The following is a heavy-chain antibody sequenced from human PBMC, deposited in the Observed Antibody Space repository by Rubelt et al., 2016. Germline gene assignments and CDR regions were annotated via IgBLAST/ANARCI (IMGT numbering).Heavy chain of an antibody. J-gene: IGHJ2*01. CDR1: GFTFSSYS. Sequence: ASGFTFSSYSMNWVRQASGMGLEWLSYISRSSGTIYYADSVKGRFSIASDNAKNSLYLQMNSLRVEDTAVYHCARDRNWGRSDWYLDLWGRGTLVTVSS. V-gene: IGHV3-48*01. CDR2: ISRSSGTI. CDR3: ARDRNWGRSDWYLDL. D-gene: IGHD7-27*01.